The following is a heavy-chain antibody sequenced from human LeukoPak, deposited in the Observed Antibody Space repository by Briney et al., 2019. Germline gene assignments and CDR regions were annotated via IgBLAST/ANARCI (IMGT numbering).Heavy chain of an antibody. J-gene: IGHJ4*02. D-gene: IGHD2-8*01. CDR1: DGSISSSSYY. Sequence: SETLSFTCTFADGSISSSSYYWGWIRQPPRKGLEWIWSVYSSRSTYYNPSLQSRVSISVDTSNTQLSLSLTSVTATATAVSFCARGRGLMVYAMCDYWGQGTLVTDSS. V-gene: IGHV4-39*01. CDR2: VYSSRST. CDR3: ARGRGLMVYAMCDY.